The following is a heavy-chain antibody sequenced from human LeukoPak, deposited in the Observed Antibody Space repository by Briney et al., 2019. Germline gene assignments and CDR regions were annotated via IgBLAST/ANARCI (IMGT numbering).Heavy chain of an antibody. CDR1: GFTVSSNS. J-gene: IGHJ4*02. CDR2: IYTGGTT. Sequence: RGSLRLSCAASGFTVSSNSMSWVRQAPGKGLVWVSVIYTGGTTYYADSVKGRFTISRDNSKNTLYLQMNSLRAEDTAVYYCARDVAAPGGVYFDYWGQGTLVTVSS. CDR3: ARDVAAPGGVYFDY. D-gene: IGHD3-16*01. V-gene: IGHV3-66*01.